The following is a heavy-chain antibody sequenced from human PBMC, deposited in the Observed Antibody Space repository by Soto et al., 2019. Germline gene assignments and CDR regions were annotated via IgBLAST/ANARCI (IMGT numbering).Heavy chain of an antibody. D-gene: IGHD6-6*01. CDR3: ARGSFSSSSSWFDP. Sequence: SETLSLTCTVSGGSISSGGYYWSWIRQHPGKGLEWIGYIYYSGRTYYNPSLHSRVSIAVDTTENQFSLKLTSVTAADTSVYYCARGSFSSSSSWFDPWGRGTLVTVSS. CDR2: IYYSGRT. J-gene: IGHJ5*02. V-gene: IGHV4-31*03. CDR1: GGSISSGGYY.